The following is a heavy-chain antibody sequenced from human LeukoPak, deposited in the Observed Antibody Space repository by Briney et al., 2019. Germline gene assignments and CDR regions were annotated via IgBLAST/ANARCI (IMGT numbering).Heavy chain of an antibody. V-gene: IGHV3-49*04. Sequence: HPGGSLRLSCAASGFTFINYWMSWVRQAPGKGLEWVGFIRSKAYGGTTEYAASVKGRFTISRDDSKSIAYLQMNSLQTEDTAVYYCTTEGEMWFGDLLYRLFDYWGQGILVTVSS. CDR2: IRSKAYGGTT. CDR1: GFTFINYW. D-gene: IGHD3-10*01. J-gene: IGHJ4*02. CDR3: TTEGEMWFGDLLYRLFDY.